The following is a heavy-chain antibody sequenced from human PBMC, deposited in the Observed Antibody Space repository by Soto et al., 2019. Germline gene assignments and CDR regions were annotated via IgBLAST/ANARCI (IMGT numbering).Heavy chain of an antibody. J-gene: IGHJ4*02. D-gene: IGHD3-22*01. V-gene: IGHV1-2*02. CDR1: GYTFTGYY. Sequence: ASVKVSCKASGYTFTGYYMHWVRQAPGQGLEWMGWINPNSGGTNYAQKFQGRVTMTRDTSISTAYMELSRLRSDDTAVYYCARSYYDSSGYDYWGQGALVTVSS. CDR3: ARSYYDSSGYDY. CDR2: INPNSGGT.